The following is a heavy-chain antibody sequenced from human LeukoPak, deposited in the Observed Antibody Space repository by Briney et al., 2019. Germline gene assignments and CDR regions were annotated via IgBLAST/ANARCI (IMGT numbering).Heavy chain of an antibody. Sequence: ASVKFSCKASGYTFINYIIHWVRQAPGQRLEWMGWINADNGNTEYSQKFQGRVTITRDTSASKAYMELSSLRSEDTAVYYCARVVTRLREGVYYYDLDVWGQGTTVTVSS. J-gene: IGHJ6*02. CDR3: ARVVTRLREGVYYYDLDV. V-gene: IGHV1-3*01. D-gene: IGHD3-10*01. CDR1: GYTFINYI. CDR2: INADNGNT.